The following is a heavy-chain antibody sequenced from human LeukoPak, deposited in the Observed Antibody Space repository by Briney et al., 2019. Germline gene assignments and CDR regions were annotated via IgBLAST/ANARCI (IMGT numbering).Heavy chain of an antibody. Sequence: PGGSLRLSCAASGFTFSSYTMTWVRQAPGKGLEWVAIISYDGGKKDYADSVKGRFTISRDNSKNTLYLQMNSLRAEDTAVYYCATSGSYYWGQGTLVTVSS. CDR1: GFTFSSYT. V-gene: IGHV3-30*03. CDR2: ISYDGGKK. J-gene: IGHJ4*02. CDR3: ATSGSYY. D-gene: IGHD1-26*01.